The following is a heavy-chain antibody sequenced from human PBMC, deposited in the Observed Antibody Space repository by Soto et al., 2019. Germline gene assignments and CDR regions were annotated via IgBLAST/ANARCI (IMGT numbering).Heavy chain of an antibody. CDR2: ISGGGGSTI. CDR3: ARARGYYDSSGYDV. CDR1: GFTFSDYY. J-gene: IGHJ6*02. D-gene: IGHD3-22*01. V-gene: IGHV3-11*01. Sequence: GSLRLSCAASGFTFSDYYMNWIRQAPGKGLEWVSYISGGGGSTIYYADSVKGRFTISRDNAMNSLYLQMKSLRAEDTAVYYCARARGYYDSSGYDVWGQGTTVTVSS.